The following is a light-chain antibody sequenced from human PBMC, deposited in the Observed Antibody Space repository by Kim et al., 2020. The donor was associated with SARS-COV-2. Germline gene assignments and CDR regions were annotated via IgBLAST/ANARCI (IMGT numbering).Light chain of an antibody. V-gene: IGLV3-21*04. CDR2: YDS. CDR1: NIGRKS. CDR3: QVWDSSSDHVV. J-gene: IGLJ2*01. Sequence: APGKKARIRCGGNNIGRKSVHWYQQKPGQAPVLVIYYDSDRHSVIPERFSGSNSGNTATLTISRVEAGDEADYYCQVWDSSSDHVVFGGGTKLTVL.